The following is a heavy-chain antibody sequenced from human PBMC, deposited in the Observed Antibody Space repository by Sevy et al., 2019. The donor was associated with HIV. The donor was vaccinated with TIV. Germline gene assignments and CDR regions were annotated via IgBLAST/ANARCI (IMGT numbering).Heavy chain of an antibody. D-gene: IGHD3-3*01. CDR2: ISAYTGDT. CDR3: ARHRPQGVVIIPGSGYHYGADF. CDR1: GYSFNMYG. Sequence: ASVKVSCKTSGYSFNMYGISWVRQAPGQGLEWMGCISAYTGDTDYRQTFRGRVTMTTDASTNTAYMELRRLTSDDTAVYYCARHRPQGVVIIPGSGYHYGADFWGQGTMVTVSS. V-gene: IGHV1-18*01. J-gene: IGHJ6*02.